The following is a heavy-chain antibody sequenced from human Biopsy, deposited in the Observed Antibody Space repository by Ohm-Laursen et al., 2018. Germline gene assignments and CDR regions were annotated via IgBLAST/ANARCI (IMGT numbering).Heavy chain of an antibody. Sequence: GSLRLSCAASGFTFSDYYMSWIRQAPGKGLEWVSYISSSGSTIYYADSVKGRFTISRDNAKNSLYLQMNSLRAEDTAVYYCARGNYYYDSSGLESYDAFDIWGQGTMVTVS. CDR1: GFTFSDYY. CDR3: ARGNYYYDSSGLESYDAFDI. CDR2: ISSSGSTI. V-gene: IGHV3-11*01. D-gene: IGHD3-22*01. J-gene: IGHJ3*02.